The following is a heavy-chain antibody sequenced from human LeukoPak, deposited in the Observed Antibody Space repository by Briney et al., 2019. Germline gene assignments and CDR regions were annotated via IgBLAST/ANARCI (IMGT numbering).Heavy chain of an antibody. CDR2: ISSSGSTI. V-gene: IGHV3-48*03. J-gene: IGHJ4*02. D-gene: IGHD4-17*01. CDR1: GFTFSSYE. CDR3: ARAPSDDYGDYFDY. Sequence: GGSLRLSCAASGFTFSSYEMNWVRQAPGKGLEWVSYISSSGSTIYYADSVKGRFTISRDNSKNTLYLQMNTLRTEDTAVYYCARAPSDDYGDYFDYWGQGTLVTVSS.